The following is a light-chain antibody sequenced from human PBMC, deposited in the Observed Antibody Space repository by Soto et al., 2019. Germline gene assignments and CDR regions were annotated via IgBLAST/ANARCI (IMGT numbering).Light chain of an antibody. V-gene: IGLV2-14*01. CDR3: SSYTTSSTYV. Sequence: QCLLTQPASVSGSPGQSITISCPGPSSVVGGYNYVSWYQQHPGKVPKIMIYEVSNRPSGVSNRFSGSKSGNTASLTISGLQAEDEADYYCSSYTTSSTYVFGTGTKGTVL. CDR1: SSVVGGYNY. J-gene: IGLJ1*01. CDR2: EVS.